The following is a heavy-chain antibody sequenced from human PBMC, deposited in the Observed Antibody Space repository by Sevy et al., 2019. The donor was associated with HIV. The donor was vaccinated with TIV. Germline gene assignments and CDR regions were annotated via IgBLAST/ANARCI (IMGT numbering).Heavy chain of an antibody. CDR2: IYYSGST. CDR1: GGSVSSGSYY. J-gene: IGHJ3*02. Sequence: SETLSLTCTVSGGSVSSGSYYWSWIRQPPGKVLEWIGYIYYSGSTNYNPSLKSRVTISLDTSKDHFSLKMTSVTTADTAVYYCARDDPVMNAFDIWGQGTMVTVSS. D-gene: IGHD3-16*01. CDR3: ARDDPVMNAFDI. V-gene: IGHV4-61*03.